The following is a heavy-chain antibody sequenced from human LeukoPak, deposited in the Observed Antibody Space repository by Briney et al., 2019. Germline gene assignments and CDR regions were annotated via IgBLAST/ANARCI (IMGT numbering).Heavy chain of an antibody. CDR1: GFTFSSYA. CDR3: AKWTFGTSSFDS. CDR2: ISGGGSSR. V-gene: IGHV3-23*01. Sequence: GGSLRLSCAASGFTFSSYAMSWVRQAPGKALEWVSGISGGGSSRYYADSVKGRLTISRDNSRNTLYVQMNSLRADDTAVYYCAKWTFGTSSFDSWGQGTLVTVSS. D-gene: IGHD6-6*01. J-gene: IGHJ4*02.